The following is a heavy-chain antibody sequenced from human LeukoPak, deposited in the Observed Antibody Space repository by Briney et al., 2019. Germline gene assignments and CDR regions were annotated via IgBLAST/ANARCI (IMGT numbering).Heavy chain of an antibody. CDR3: ARGSGPGAAAGLDY. Sequence: ASVKVSCKASGYTFTGYYMHWVRQAPGQGLEWMGWINPNSGGTNYAQKFQGRVTMTRDTSISTSYMELSSLRSEDTAVYYCARGSGPGAAAGLDYWGQGTLVTVSS. D-gene: IGHD6-13*01. J-gene: IGHJ4*02. V-gene: IGHV1-2*02. CDR1: GYTFTGYY. CDR2: INPNSGGT.